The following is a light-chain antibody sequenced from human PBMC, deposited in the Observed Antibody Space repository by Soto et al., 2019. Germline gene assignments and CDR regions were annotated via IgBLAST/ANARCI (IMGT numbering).Light chain of an antibody. CDR3: QSHDSSMSAWV. Sequence: QSVLTQPPSVSGAPGQRVTISCTGSSSNIGAGYDVHWYQQLPGTAPKLLIYGNSNRPSGVPDRFSGSKSGTSASLAITGLQAEEEADYYCQSHDSSMSAWVFGGGTKLTVL. CDR1: SSNIGAGYD. CDR2: GNS. V-gene: IGLV1-40*01. J-gene: IGLJ3*02.